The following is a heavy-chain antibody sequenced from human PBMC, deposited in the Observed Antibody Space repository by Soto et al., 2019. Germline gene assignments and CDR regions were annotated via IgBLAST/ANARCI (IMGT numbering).Heavy chain of an antibody. V-gene: IGHV3-30*18. J-gene: IGHJ4*02. Sequence: PGGSLRLSCAASGFTFSSYGMHWVRQAPGKGLEWVAVISYDGSNKYYADSVKGRFTISRDNSKKTLYLQMNSLRAEDTAVYYCAKDGGYCSGGSWVGDFDYWGPG. D-gene: IGHD2-15*01. CDR1: GFTFSSYG. CDR3: AKDGGYCSGGSWVGDFDY. CDR2: ISYDGSNK.